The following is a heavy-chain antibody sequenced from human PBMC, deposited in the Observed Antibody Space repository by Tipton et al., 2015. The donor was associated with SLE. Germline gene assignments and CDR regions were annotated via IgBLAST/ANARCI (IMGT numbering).Heavy chain of an antibody. Sequence: QLVQSGAEVKKPGASVKVSCKASGYTFRSFDVNWVRQATGQGLEWMGWISAYNGNTNYAPKLQGRVTMTTDTSTNTAYMGLRSLRSDDTAVYYCARGEWLGDYWGQGTLVTVSS. V-gene: IGHV1-18*01. CDR2: ISAYNGNT. CDR3: ARGEWLGDY. D-gene: IGHD5-12*01. J-gene: IGHJ4*02. CDR1: GYTFRSFD.